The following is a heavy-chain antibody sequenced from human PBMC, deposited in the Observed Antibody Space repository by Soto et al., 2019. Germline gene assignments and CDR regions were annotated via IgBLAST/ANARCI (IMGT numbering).Heavy chain of an antibody. CDR1: GFTLSSYA. Sequence: DVQLLESGGHWVQPGGSLRLSCSASGFTLSSYAMSWVRQAPGKGLEWVSSISAGGDMTYNSDSVRGRFTISRDHSNNALFLQMHNLRIEDTALYYCARGDRGGSGSPASYYYSGWDVWGRGATVIVS. CDR2: ISAGGDMT. CDR3: ARGDRGGSGSPASYYYSGWDV. D-gene: IGHD3-10*01. J-gene: IGHJ6*02. V-gene: IGHV3-23*01.